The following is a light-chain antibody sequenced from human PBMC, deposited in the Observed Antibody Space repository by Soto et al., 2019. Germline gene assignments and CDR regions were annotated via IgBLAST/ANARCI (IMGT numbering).Light chain of an antibody. Sequence: EIVLTQSPGTLSLSPGERATLSCRASQSVSSSYLAWYQQKPGQAPRLLIYDASYRATGIPARFSGSGSGTDFTLTISSLEPEDFAVYYCQQRSNFLFGPGTKVDIK. CDR2: DAS. CDR3: QQRSNFL. CDR1: QSVSSSY. J-gene: IGKJ3*01. V-gene: IGKV3D-20*02.